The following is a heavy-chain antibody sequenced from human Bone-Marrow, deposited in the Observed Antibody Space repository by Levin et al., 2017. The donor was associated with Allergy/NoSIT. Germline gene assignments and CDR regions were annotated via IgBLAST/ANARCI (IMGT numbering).Heavy chain of an antibody. CDR1: GFTLSHYS. J-gene: IGHJ4*02. CDR2: ISGGSGSTI. CDR3: VRDRGDCFDY. D-gene: IGHD3-10*01. Sequence: GGSLRLSCAGSGFTLSHYSMNWVRQAPGKGLEWLSYISGGSGSTIHYADSVKGRVTISRDNAKNSLFLQMNSLRADDTAVYYCVRDRGDCFDYWGQGAPVTVSS. V-gene: IGHV3-48*04.